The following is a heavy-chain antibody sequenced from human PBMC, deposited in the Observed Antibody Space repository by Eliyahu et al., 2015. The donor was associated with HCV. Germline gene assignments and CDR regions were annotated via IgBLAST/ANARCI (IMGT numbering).Heavy chain of an antibody. D-gene: IGHD4-17*01. V-gene: IGHV1-69*04. J-gene: IGHJ4*02. CDR2: IIPILGIA. CDR1: GGTFSSYA. Sequence: QVQLVQSGAEVKKPGSSVKVSCKASGGTFSSYAFSWVRQAPGQGLEWMGRIIPILGIANYAQKFQGRVTITADKSTSTAYMELSSLRSEDTAVYYCARGPPPYGDYVGLDYWGQGTLVTVSS. CDR3: ARGPPPYGDYVGLDY.